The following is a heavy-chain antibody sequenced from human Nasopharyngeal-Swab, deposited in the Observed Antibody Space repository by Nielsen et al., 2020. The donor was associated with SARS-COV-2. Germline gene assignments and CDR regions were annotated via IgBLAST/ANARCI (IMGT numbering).Heavy chain of an antibody. CDR3: ARRGRCSGSSCDMDI. V-gene: IGHV3-21*01. D-gene: IGHD2-2*01. J-gene: IGHJ6*02. Sequence: WIRQPPGKGLEWVSSISRNSDYILYADSVKGRFTISRDNAKNSLFLQMNSLRADDTAVYYCARRGRCSGSSCDMDIWGQGTTVTVSS. CDR2: ISRNSDYI.